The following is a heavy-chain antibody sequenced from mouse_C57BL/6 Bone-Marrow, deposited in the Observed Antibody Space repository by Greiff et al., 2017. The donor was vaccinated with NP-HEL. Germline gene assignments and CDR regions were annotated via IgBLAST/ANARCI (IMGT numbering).Heavy chain of an antibody. D-gene: IGHD1-1*01. CDR3: TGITTVVSYFDY. CDR2: IRLKSDNYAT. J-gene: IGHJ2*01. Sequence: EVKLVESGGGLVQPGGSVKLSCVASGFTFSNYWMNWVRQSPEKGLEWVAQIRLKSDNYATHYAESVKGRFTISRDDSKSSVYLQMNNLRAEDTGIYYCTGITTVVSYFDYWGQGTTLTVSS. V-gene: IGHV6-3*01. CDR1: GFTFSNYW.